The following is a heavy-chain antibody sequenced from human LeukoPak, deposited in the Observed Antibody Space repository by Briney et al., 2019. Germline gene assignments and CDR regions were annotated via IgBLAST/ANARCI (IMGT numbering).Heavy chain of an antibody. Sequence: ASVKVSCKVSGYTLTELSMHWVRQAPGKGLEWMGGFDPEDGETFYAQKFQGRVTMTEDTSTDTAYMEMSSLRSEDTAVYYCATDYYYDSSGSYYTVDYWGQGTLVTVSS. CDR1: GYTLTELS. CDR2: FDPEDGET. J-gene: IGHJ4*02. CDR3: ATDYYYDSSGSYYTVDY. V-gene: IGHV1-24*01. D-gene: IGHD3-22*01.